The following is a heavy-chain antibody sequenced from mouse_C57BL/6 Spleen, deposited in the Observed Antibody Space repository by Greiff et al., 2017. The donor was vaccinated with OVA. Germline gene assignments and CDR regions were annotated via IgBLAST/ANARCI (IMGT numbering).Heavy chain of an antibody. CDR2: IYPGSGNT. J-gene: IGHJ3*01. V-gene: IGHV1-76*01. CDR3: ARGGGYEYDAGFAY. Sequence: VQLQQSGAELVRPGASVKLSCKASGYTFTDYYINWVKQRPGQGLEWIARIYPGSGNTYYNEKFKGKATLTAEKSSSTAYMQLSSLTSEDSAVYFCARGGGYEYDAGFAYWGQGTLVTVSA. CDR1: GYTFTDYY. D-gene: IGHD2-4*01.